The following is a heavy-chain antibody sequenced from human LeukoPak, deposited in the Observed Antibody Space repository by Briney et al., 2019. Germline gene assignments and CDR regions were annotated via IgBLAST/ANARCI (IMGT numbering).Heavy chain of an antibody. J-gene: IGHJ5*02. CDR2: INSDGSST. V-gene: IGHV3-74*01. CDR3: AREKDIVVVPAAIKFWSGYKQNNWFDP. D-gene: IGHD2-2*02. CDR1: GFTFSSYW. Sequence: PGGSLRLSCAASGFTFSSYWMHWVRQAPGKGLVWVSRINSDGSSTSYADSVKGRFTISRDNAKNTLYLQMNSLRAEDTAVYYCAREKDIVVVPAAIKFWSGYKQNNWFDPWGQGTLVTVSS.